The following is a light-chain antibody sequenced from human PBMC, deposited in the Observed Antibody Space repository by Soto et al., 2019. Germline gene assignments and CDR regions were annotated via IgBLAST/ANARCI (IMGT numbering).Light chain of an antibody. J-gene: IGKJ5*01. CDR2: DAS. Sequence: EIVLTQSPSTLSLSPGETATLSCRASQSVSNYLAWYQQQPGQAPRVVIYDASNRATGIPPRFSGSGSETDFTLTISSLEPEDFAIYFCQQRNDWPITFGQGTRLDI. CDR3: QQRNDWPIT. V-gene: IGKV3-11*01. CDR1: QSVSNY.